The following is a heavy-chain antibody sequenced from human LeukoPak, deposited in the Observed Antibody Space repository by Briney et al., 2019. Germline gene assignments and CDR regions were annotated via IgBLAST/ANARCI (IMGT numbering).Heavy chain of an antibody. V-gene: IGHV3-23*01. CDR3: AKETGGLPY. CDR1: GFTFRSFA. D-gene: IGHD7-27*01. Sequence: GGSLRLSCAASGFTFRSFAMSWVRQAPGKRLDWVSVISGNGGTTYHADSVKGRFTISRDNSRNTLYLQMNSLRAEDTAIYYCAKETGGLPYWGQGTLVTVSS. CDR2: ISGNGGTT. J-gene: IGHJ4*02.